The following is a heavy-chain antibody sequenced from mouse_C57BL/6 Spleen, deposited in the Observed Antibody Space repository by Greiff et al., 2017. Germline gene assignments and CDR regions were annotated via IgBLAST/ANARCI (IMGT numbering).Heavy chain of an antibody. J-gene: IGHJ3*01. V-gene: IGHV1-55*01. CDR2: IYPGSGST. D-gene: IGHD2-4*01. Sequence: VQLQQPGAELVKPGASVKMSCKASGYTFTSYWITWVKQRPGQGLEWIGDIYPGSGSTNYNEKFKSKATLTVDTSSSTAYMQLSSLTSEDSAVYCCGGRYDYDGVWFACWGQGALVSVS. CDR1: GYTFTSYW. CDR3: GGRYDYDGVWFAC.